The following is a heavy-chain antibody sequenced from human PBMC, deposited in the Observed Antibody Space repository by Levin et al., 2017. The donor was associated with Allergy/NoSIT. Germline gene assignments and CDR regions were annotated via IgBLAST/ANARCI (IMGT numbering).Heavy chain of an antibody. CDR2: IGWNSGSI. J-gene: IGHJ2*01. CDR1: GFTFDDYA. CDR3: AKARDGYKLWWYFDL. V-gene: IGHV3-9*01. Sequence: GGSLRLSCAASGFTFDDYAMYWVRQAPGKGLEWVSGIGWNSGSIGYADSVKGRFTTSRDNAKNSLYLQMNSLRAEDTAFYYCAKARDGYKLWWYFDLWGRGTLVTVSS. D-gene: IGHD5-24*01.